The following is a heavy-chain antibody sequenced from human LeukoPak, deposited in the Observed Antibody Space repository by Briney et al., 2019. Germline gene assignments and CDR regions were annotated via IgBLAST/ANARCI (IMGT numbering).Heavy chain of an antibody. CDR1: GFTFSSFG. CDR3: AKEGAGSYLNYYYYMDV. D-gene: IGHD1-26*01. CDR2: IRYDGSNQ. Sequence: GGSLRLSCAASGFTFSSFGMHWVRQAPGKGLEWVAFIRYDGSNQYYADSVKGRFTISRDNSKNTLYLQMNSLRAEDTTIYYCAKEGAGSYLNYYYYMDVWGKGTTVTISS. V-gene: IGHV3-30*02. J-gene: IGHJ6*03.